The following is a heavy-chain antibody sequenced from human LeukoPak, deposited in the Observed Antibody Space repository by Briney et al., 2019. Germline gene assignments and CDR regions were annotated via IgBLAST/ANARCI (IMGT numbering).Heavy chain of an antibody. J-gene: IGHJ5*02. V-gene: IGHV1-8*03. Sequence: VASVKVSCKASGYTFTSYDINWVRQATGQGLEWMGRMNPNSGNTGYAQKFQGRVTITRNTSISTAYMELSSLRSEDTAVYYCARGRGSSWYRWFDPWGQGTLVTVSS. CDR1: GYTFTSYD. CDR3: ARGRGSSWYRWFDP. CDR2: MNPNSGNT. D-gene: IGHD6-13*01.